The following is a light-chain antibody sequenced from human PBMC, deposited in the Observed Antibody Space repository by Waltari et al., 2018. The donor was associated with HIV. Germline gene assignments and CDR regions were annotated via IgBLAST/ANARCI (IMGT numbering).Light chain of an antibody. CDR3: ASYTADDTVL. CDR2: EVD. J-gene: IGLJ2*01. Sequence: SDLTQPASVSGFLGQSITISCTGADSDFGFYNFISWYHQQPGKVTKLVLYEVDTRASGVQRRFSGSKSGNTAALTISGLQVEDEGLYHCASYTADDTVLFGGGTTVTV. CDR1: DSDFGFYNF. V-gene: IGLV2-14*01.